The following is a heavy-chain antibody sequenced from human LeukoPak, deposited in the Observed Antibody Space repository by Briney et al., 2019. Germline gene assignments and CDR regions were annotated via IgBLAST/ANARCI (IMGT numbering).Heavy chain of an antibody. CDR2: IYYSGST. D-gene: IGHD6-6*01. V-gene: IGHV4-39*01. J-gene: IGHJ6*03. CDR3: ARLLIAARRGYYYYYMDV. CDR1: GGSISSSSYY. Sequence: SETLSLACTVSGGSISSSSYYWGGIRQPPGKGMEWIGSIYYSGSTYYNPTLKSRVTISVDTSKNQFSLKLSSVTAADTAVYYCARLLIAARRGYYYYYMDVWGKGTTVTVSS.